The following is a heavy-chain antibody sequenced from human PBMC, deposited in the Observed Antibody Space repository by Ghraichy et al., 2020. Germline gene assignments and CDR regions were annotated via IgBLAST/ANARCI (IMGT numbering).Heavy chain of an antibody. CDR2: ISGSGGST. CDR3: TKLVQYSGSGAFDI. J-gene: IGHJ3*02. D-gene: IGHD5-12*01. V-gene: IGHV3-23*01. CDR1: GFTFSNYA. Sequence: GGSLRLSCTASGFTFSNYAMSWVRQAPGKGLEWVSSISGSGGSTYYAGSVKGRFTISRDNSKNTLYLQMNSLRAEDTAVYYCTKLVQYSGSGAFDIWGQGTMVTVSS.